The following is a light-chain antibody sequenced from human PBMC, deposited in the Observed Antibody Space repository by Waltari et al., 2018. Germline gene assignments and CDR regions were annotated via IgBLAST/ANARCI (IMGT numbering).Light chain of an antibody. CDR1: QSISIY. J-gene: IGKJ1*01. CDR3: QQSHNTPWT. V-gene: IGKV1-39*01. Sequence: DLQMTQSPSSLSTSVGDRVTITCRESQSISIYLNWYQQKPGKAPNVLIYAASSLQRGVPSRFSGSGSGTDFTLTISSLQPEDFASYYCQQSHNTPWTFGQGTKVEIK. CDR2: AAS.